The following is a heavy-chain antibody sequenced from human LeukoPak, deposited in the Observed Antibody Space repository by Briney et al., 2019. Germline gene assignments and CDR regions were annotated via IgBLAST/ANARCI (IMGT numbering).Heavy chain of an antibody. V-gene: IGHV4-34*01. J-gene: IGHJ4*02. CDR1: GGSFSGYY. CDR2: INHSGST. D-gene: IGHD3-22*01. CDR3: ARGRGVPYYYDSSGYYPADY. Sequence: SETLSLTCAVYGGSFSGYYWSWIRQPPGKGLEWIGEINHSGSTNYNPSLKSRVTISVDTSKNQFSLKLSSVTAADTAVYYCARGRGVPYYYDSSGYYPADYWGQGTLVTVSS.